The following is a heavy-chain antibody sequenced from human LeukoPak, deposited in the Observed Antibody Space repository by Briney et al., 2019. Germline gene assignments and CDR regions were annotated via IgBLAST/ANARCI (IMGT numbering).Heavy chain of an antibody. CDR2: LYSGGST. CDR1: GFTVSLNF. Sequence: GGSLRLSCAASGFTVSLNFMSWVRQAPGKGLEWVSVLYSGGSTYYADSVKGRFTVSRDNSKNTLYLRMNSLRAEDTAVYYCARWSTQTGLYWGQGTLVTVSS. J-gene: IGHJ4*02. D-gene: IGHD2-15*01. V-gene: IGHV3-53*01. CDR3: ARWSTQTGLY.